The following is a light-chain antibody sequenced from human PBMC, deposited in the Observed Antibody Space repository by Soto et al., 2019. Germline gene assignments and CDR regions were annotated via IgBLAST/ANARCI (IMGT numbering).Light chain of an antibody. Sequence: EIVMTHSPATLSVSPWEIATLSFSASQSVSSDLASYQQKPGQAPRLLIYGASTRAIGIPARFSGSGSGTEFTLTISSLQSEDFAVYYCQKYNNWPPNFGQGTRLEIK. CDR3: QKYNNWPPN. CDR1: QSVSSD. CDR2: GAS. J-gene: IGKJ5*01. V-gene: IGKV3-15*01.